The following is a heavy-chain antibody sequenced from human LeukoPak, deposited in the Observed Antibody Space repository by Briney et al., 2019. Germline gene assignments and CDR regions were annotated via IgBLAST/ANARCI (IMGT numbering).Heavy chain of an antibody. CDR3: ATNPLYYDILTGTIFDY. CDR1: GFTFSSYA. Sequence: GGSLRLSCAASGFTFSSYAMHWVRQAPGKGLEGVAVISYDGSNKYYADSVKGRFTIPRDNPKNTLYLQMNRLGAEDTAVYYCATNPLYYDILTGTIFDYWGQGTLVTVSS. D-gene: IGHD3-9*01. J-gene: IGHJ4*02. CDR2: ISYDGSNK. V-gene: IGHV3-30*04.